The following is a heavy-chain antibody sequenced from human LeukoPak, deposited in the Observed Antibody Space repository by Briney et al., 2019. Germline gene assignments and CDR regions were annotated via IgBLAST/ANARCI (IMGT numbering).Heavy chain of an antibody. V-gene: IGHV4-39*07. CDR2: IYYSGST. CDR1: GGSISSSSYY. J-gene: IGHJ4*02. D-gene: IGHD3-3*01. CDR3: ARDPRGYDFWAKDYFDY. Sequence: SETLSLTCTVSGGSISSSSYYWGWIRQPPGKGLEWIGSIYYSGSTYYNPSLKSRVTISVDTSKNQFSLKLSSVTAADTAVYYCARDPRGYDFWAKDYFDYWGQGTLVTVTS.